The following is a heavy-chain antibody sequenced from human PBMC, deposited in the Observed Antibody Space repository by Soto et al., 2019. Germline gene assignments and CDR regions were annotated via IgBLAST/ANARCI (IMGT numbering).Heavy chain of an antibody. CDR3: AKDKLPYCISTSCYAGFDY. J-gene: IGHJ4*02. Sequence: DVQLVESGGVVVQPGGSLRLSCAASGFTFDDYTMHWVRQAPGKGLEWVSLISWDGGSTYYADSVKGRFTISRDNSKNSLYLQMNSLRTEDTALYYCAKDKLPYCISTSCYAGFDYWGQGTLVTVSS. CDR1: GFTFDDYT. CDR2: ISWDGGST. V-gene: IGHV3-43*01. D-gene: IGHD2-2*01.